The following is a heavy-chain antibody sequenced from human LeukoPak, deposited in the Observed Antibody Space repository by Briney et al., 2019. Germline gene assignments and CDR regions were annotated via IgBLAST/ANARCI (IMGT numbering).Heavy chain of an antibody. J-gene: IGHJ4*02. CDR2: IYSGGST. V-gene: IGHV3-53*01. CDR3: ASAHYGDYEGFANLNF. Sequence: GGSLRLSCAASGFTVSSNYMSWVRQAPGKGLEWVSVIYSGGSTYYADSVKGRFTISRDNAKNSLYLQMNSLRAEDTAVYYCASAHYGDYEGFANLNFWGQGTLVTVSS. D-gene: IGHD4-17*01. CDR1: GFTVSSNY.